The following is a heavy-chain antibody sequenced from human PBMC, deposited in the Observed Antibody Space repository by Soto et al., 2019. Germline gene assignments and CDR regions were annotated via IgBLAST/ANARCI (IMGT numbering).Heavy chain of an antibody. Sequence: SETLSLTCAVYGGSFSGYYWSWIRQPPGKGLEWIGEINHSGSTNYNPSLKSRVTISVDTSKNQFSLKLSSVTAADTAVYYCAMTTVVTVRYDYWGQGTLVTVSS. J-gene: IGHJ4*02. CDR2: INHSGST. CDR3: AMTTVVTVRYDY. D-gene: IGHD4-17*01. CDR1: GGSFSGYY. V-gene: IGHV4-34*01.